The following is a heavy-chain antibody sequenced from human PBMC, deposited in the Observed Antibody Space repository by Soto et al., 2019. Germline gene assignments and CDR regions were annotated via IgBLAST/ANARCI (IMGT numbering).Heavy chain of an antibody. Sequence: GGSLRLSCAASGFIFKMYWMHWVRQTPGKGLVWISRIYNDGSYTDYADSVRGRFTISRDNVNDTLYLQMNNLRAEDSGLYYCTRGPRPISTGTGAYWGQGTQVTVS. CDR1: GFIFKMYW. V-gene: IGHV3-74*01. CDR3: TRGPRPISTGTGAY. J-gene: IGHJ4*02. CDR2: IYNDGSYT. D-gene: IGHD3-10*01.